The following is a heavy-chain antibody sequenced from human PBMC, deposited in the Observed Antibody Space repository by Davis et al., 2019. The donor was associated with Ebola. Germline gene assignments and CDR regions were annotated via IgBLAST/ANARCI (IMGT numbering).Heavy chain of an antibody. CDR2: ISYDGSNK. D-gene: IGHD3-3*01. CDR3: AKDLGNTIFGVVIGQSYYYGMDV. Sequence: GESLKISCAASGFTFGNYGMHWVRQAPGKGLEWVAVISYDGSNKYYADSVKGRFTISRDNSKNTLYLQMNSLRAEDTAVYYCAKDLGNTIFGVVIGQSYYYGMDVWGQGTTVTVSS. V-gene: IGHV3-30*18. J-gene: IGHJ6*02. CDR1: GFTFGNYG.